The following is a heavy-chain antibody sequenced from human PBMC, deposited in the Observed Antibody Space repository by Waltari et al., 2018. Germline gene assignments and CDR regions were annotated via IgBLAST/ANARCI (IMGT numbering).Heavy chain of an antibody. J-gene: IGHJ4*02. CDR2: ISYDGSNK. CDR3: ARDQLDY. V-gene: IGHV3-30*01. CDR1: GFTFSSND. Sequence: QVQLGESGGGVVQPGRHLRLSCPASGFTFSSNDMHWVRQAPGKGLEWVAVISYDGSNKYYADSVKGRFTISRDNSKNTLYLQMNSLRAEDTTVYYCARDQLDYWGQGTLVTVSS.